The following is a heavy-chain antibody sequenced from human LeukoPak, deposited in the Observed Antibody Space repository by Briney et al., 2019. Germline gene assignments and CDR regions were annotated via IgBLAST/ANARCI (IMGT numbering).Heavy chain of an antibody. CDR1: GFTFRSYT. J-gene: IGHJ4*02. V-gene: IGHV3-21*01. Sequence: GGSLRLSCAASGFTFRSYTMTWVRQAPGKGLEWVSSISSTNNYIYYADSVKGRFTISRDNAKNSLYLQMNGLGAEDTAVYYCARDYDSIGSFDYSGRGTLVAVSS. CDR3: ARDYDSIGSFDY. D-gene: IGHD3-22*01. CDR2: ISSTNNYI.